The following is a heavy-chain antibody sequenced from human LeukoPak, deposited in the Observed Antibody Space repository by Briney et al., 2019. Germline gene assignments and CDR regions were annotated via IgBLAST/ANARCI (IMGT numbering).Heavy chain of an antibody. CDR2: IYYSGST. CDR1: GGSISSGGYY. J-gene: IGHJ4*02. CDR3: ARGDLTYYDY. D-gene: IGHD5-24*01. V-gene: IGHV4-31*03. Sequence: SETLSLTCTVSGGSISSGGYYWSWIRQHPGKGLEWIGYIYYSGSTYYNPSLKSRVTISVDTSKNQFSLKLSSVTAADTAVYYCARGDLTYYDYWGQGTLVTVSS.